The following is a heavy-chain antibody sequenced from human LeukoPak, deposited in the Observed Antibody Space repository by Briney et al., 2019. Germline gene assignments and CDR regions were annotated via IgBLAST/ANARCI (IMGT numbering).Heavy chain of an antibody. V-gene: IGHV3-21*01. CDR2: ISSSSSYI. CDR3: ARGMKQWLVPNDY. Sequence: TGGSLRLSCAASGFTFSSYSMNWVRQAPGKGLEWVSSISSSSSYIYYADSVKGRFTISRDNAKNSLYLQMNSLRAEDTAVYYCARGMKQWLVPNDYWGQGTLVTVSS. D-gene: IGHD6-19*01. J-gene: IGHJ4*02. CDR1: GFTFSSYS.